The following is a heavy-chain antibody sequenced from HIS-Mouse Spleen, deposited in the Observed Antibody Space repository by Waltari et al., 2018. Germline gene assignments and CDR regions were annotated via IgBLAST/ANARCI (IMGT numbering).Heavy chain of an antibody. CDR3: ARVKT. J-gene: IGHJ5*02. Sequence: QVQLQESGPGLVTPSETLSLTVPVPGYSISSGYYWGWIRQPPWKGLEWIGSIYHSGSTYYNPSLKSRVTISVDTSKNQFSLKLSSVTAADTAVYYCARVKTWGQGTLVTVSS. CDR1: GYSISSGYY. CDR2: IYHSGST. V-gene: IGHV4-38-2*02.